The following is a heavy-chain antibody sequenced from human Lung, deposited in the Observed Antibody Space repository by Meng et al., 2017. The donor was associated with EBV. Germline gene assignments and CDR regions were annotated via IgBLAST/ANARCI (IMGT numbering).Heavy chain of an antibody. CDR1: GGSISSGHYY. CDR2: IDYSGST. Sequence: QGQREESGPGLVKPSQTLSLTCAVSGGSISSGHYYWSWIRQPPGKGLEWIAYIDYSGSTYYNPSLKSRVTISVDTSKNQFSLKLNSVTAADTAVYYCARDIAEADYFDFWGQGTLVTVSS. CDR3: ARDIAEADYFDF. V-gene: IGHV4-30-4*01. J-gene: IGHJ4*02. D-gene: IGHD6-19*01.